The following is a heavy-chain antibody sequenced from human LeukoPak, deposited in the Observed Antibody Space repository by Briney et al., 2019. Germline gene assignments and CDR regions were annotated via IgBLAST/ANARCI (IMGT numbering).Heavy chain of an antibody. D-gene: IGHD2-21*01. CDR2: IKPSGGST. Sequence: SVKVSCKASGYTFTSYYMHWVRQAPGQGLEWMGIIKPSGGSTSYAQKFQGRVTMTRDTSTSTVYMELSSLRSEDTAVYYCAREKWPVVIAIGEFDYWGQGTLVTVSS. J-gene: IGHJ4*02. V-gene: IGHV1-46*03. CDR1: GYTFTSYY. CDR3: AREKWPVVIAIGEFDY.